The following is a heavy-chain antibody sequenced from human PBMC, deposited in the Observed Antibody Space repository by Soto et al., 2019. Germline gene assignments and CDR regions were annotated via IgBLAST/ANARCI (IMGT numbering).Heavy chain of an antibody. V-gene: IGHV3-30-3*01. CDR1: GFNFNIHA. D-gene: IGHD3-22*01. CDR2: MSPGGNSQ. Sequence: PGGSLGLSCSGPGFNFNIHALHWIRQAPGEGLEWVAVMSPGGNSQYYADSVKGRFTISRDTSKSTLYLQMTSLRPEDTAVYYCASGAAFYYDTSRYWGQGTLVTVSS. J-gene: IGHJ4*02. CDR3: ASGAAFYYDTSRY.